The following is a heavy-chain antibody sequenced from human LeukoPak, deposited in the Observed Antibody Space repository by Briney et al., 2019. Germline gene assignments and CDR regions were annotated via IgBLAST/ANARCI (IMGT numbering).Heavy chain of an antibody. J-gene: IGHJ4*02. CDR1: GGTFSSYA. CDR2: IIPIFGTA. CDR3: ARDQGEKYQLLSG. V-gene: IGHV1-69*06. Sequence: SVKVSCKASGGTFSSYAISWVRQAHGPGLEWMGRIIPIFGTANYAQKFQGRVTITADKSTSTAYMELSSLRSADTAVYYCARDQGEKYQLLSGWGQGTLVTVSS. D-gene: IGHD2-2*01.